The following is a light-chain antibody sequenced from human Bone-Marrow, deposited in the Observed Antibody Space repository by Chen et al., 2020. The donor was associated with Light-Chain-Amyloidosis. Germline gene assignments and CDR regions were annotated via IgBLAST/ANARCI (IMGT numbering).Light chain of an antibody. J-gene: IGLJ3*02. CDR1: ALPKHY. V-gene: IGLV3-25*03. Sequence: SYELTQPPSVSVSPRQTARITCSGDALPKHYAYWYQQKPGQAPVLVICKDTERPSGIPERFSGSSSGTTVTLTISGVQAEDEADYYGQSADSSDLGVFGGGTKLTVL. CDR3: QSADSSDLGV. CDR2: KDT.